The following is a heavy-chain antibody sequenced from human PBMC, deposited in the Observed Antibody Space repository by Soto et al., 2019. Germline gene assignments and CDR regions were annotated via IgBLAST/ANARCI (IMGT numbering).Heavy chain of an antibody. Sequence: SVKVSCKASGGTFSSYTISWVRQAPGQGLEWMGRIIPILGIANYAQKFQGRVTITADKSTSTAYMELSSLRSEDTAVYYCARDWRSTATGWFDPWGQGTLVTVSS. J-gene: IGHJ5*02. CDR1: GGTFSSYT. CDR2: IIPILGIA. V-gene: IGHV1-69*04. CDR3: ARDWRSTATGWFDP. D-gene: IGHD2-15*01.